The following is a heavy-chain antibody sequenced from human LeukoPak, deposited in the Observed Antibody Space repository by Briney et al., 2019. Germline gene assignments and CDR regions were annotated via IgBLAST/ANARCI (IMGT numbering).Heavy chain of an antibody. CDR3: AREGRVATIRGHYYYGMDV. D-gene: IGHD5-12*01. CDR2: ISWNSGKI. Sequence: GGSLRLSCAASGFGFDDYAMHWVRQAPGKGLEWVSGISWNSGKIGYGDSVKGRFTISRDNAKNSLYLQMNSLRAEDTAVYYCAREGRVATIRGHYYYGMDVWGQGTTVTVSS. CDR1: GFGFDDYA. J-gene: IGHJ6*02. V-gene: IGHV3-9*01.